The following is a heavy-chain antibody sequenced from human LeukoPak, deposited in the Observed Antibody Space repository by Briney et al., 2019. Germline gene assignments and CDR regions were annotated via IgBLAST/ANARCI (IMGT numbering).Heavy chain of an antibody. Sequence: PSETLSLTCTVSGGSISSSSYYWGWIRQPPGKGLEWIGSIYYSGSTYYNPSLKSRVTISVDTSKNQFSLKLSSVTAADTAVYYCAREMSGYLDYWGQGTLVTVSS. J-gene: IGHJ4*02. CDR1: GGSISSSSYY. CDR3: AREMSGYLDY. V-gene: IGHV4-39*02. CDR2: IYYSGST. D-gene: IGHD3-3*01.